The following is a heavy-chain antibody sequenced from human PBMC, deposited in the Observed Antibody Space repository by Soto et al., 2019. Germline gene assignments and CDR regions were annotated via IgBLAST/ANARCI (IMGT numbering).Heavy chain of an antibody. Sequence: GGSLGLCCAASGFTLSSYAMSWVRQAPGKGLEWVSAISGSGGSTYYADSVKGRFTISRDNSKNTLYLQMNSLRAEDTAVYYCAKDLGGDYDGEYFQHWGQGTLVTVSS. D-gene: IGHD4-17*01. CDR2: ISGSGGST. J-gene: IGHJ1*01. V-gene: IGHV3-23*01. CDR1: GFTLSSYA. CDR3: AKDLGGDYDGEYFQH.